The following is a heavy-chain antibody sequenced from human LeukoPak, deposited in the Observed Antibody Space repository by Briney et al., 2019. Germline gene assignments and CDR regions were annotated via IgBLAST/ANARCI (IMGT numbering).Heavy chain of an antibody. D-gene: IGHD6-6*01. J-gene: IGHJ4*01. V-gene: IGHV3-74*01. CDR3: ARYSSSSGGPSYYLDY. Sequence: PGGSLRLSCTASGFTLRNYWMHWVRQVPGKRLVWVSRISGDGSVTNYADSVQGRFTISRDNAKSVAYLQINSLRSEDTAVYYCARYSSSSGGPSYYLDYWGHGSLVTVSS. CDR1: GFTLRNYW. CDR2: ISGDGSVT.